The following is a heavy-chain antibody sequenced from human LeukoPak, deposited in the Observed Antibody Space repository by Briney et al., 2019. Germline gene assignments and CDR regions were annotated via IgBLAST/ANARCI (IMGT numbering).Heavy chain of an antibody. CDR1: GFPFSTYA. CDR2: IKGGGGDP. CDR3: AQGGHDFNPFYY. Sequence: GGSLRLPGAASGFPFSTYAMAWVRQAPGKGLDWVSSIKGGGGDPFYADSVRGRFTISRDKSKNTLYLQLNSLRPEDTAVYFCAQGGHDFNPFYYWGQGTLVTVSS. J-gene: IGHJ4*02. D-gene: IGHD2-21*02. V-gene: IGHV3-23*01.